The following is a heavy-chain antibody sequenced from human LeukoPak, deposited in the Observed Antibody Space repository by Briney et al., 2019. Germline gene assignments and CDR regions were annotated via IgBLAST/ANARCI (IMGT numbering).Heavy chain of an antibody. CDR2: ISGSGSST. J-gene: IGHJ4*02. CDR1: GFTFSSYA. Sequence: SGGSLRLSCAASGFTFSSYALSWVRQAPGEGLEWVSSISGSGSSTFYADSVKGRFTISRDNSKNTLYLQMNSLRAEDTAVYYCAKLANAASDFDYWGQGTLVTVSS. D-gene: IGHD2-21*01. CDR3: AKLANAASDFDY. V-gene: IGHV3-23*01.